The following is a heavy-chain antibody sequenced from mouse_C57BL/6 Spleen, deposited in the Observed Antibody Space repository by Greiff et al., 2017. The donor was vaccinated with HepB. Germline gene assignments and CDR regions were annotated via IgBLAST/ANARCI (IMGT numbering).Heavy chain of an antibody. J-gene: IGHJ1*03. CDR1: GYTFTSYW. CDR2: IYPGNSDT. V-gene: IGHV1-5*01. CDR3: TGYSNYVDWYFDV. D-gene: IGHD2-5*01. Sequence: VQLQQSGTVLARPGASVKMSCKTSGYTFTSYWMPWVKQRPGQGLEWIGAIYPGNSDTSYNQKFKGKAKLTAVTSASTAYMELSSLTNEDSAVYYCTGYSNYVDWYFDVWGTGTTVTVSS.